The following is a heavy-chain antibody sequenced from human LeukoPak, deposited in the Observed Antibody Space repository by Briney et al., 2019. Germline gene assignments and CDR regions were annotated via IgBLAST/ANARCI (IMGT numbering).Heavy chain of an antibody. J-gene: IGHJ5*02. V-gene: IGHV3-7*01. CDR1: GFTFSSYG. D-gene: IGHD2-8*02. CDR3: ASEPPAGDWFDP. Sequence: GGSLRLSCAASGFTFSSYGMSWVRQAPGKGLEWVANIKQDGSEKYYVDSVKGRFTISRDNAKNSLYLQMNGLRAEDTAVYYCASEPPAGDWFDPWGQGTLVTVSS. CDR2: IKQDGSEK.